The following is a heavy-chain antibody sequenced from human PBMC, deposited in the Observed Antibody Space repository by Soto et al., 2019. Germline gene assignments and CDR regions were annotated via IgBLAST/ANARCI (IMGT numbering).Heavy chain of an antibody. CDR2: ISYDGSNK. V-gene: IGHV3-30*18. CDR1: GFTFSSYG. CDR3: AKGPGITMVRGVSRYYFDY. Sequence: QVQLVESGGGVVQPGRSLRLSCAASGFTFSSYGMHWVRQAPGKGLEWVAVISYDGSNKYYADSVKGRFTISRDNSKNTLYLQMNSLRAEDTAVYYCAKGPGITMVRGVSRYYFDYWGQGTLVTVSS. D-gene: IGHD3-10*01. J-gene: IGHJ4*02.